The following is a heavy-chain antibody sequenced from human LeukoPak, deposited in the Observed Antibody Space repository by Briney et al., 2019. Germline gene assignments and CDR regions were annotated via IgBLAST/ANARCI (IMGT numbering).Heavy chain of an antibody. CDR3: ARVISMIGPKAYYHMDV. J-gene: IGHJ6*03. CDR2: IYPGDSDS. Sequence: GESLKISCKGSGYTFNTYWIGWVRQMPGKGLEWMGDIYPGDSDSRYSPSFQGQVTISVDKSIGTTYLEWNSLKASDTAMYYCARVISMIGPKAYYHMDVWGKGTTVTVAS. D-gene: IGHD3-22*01. V-gene: IGHV5-51*01. CDR1: GYTFNTYW.